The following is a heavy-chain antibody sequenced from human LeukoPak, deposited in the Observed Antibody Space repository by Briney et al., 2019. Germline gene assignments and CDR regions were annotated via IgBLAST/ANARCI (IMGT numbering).Heavy chain of an antibody. CDR1: GFTFSDYY. J-gene: IGHJ4*02. D-gene: IGHD6-19*01. CDR2: ISSSSTYT. Sequence: GGALRLSCAASGFTFSDYYMTWLRQAPGKGLEWLSYISSSSTYTNYADSVKARFTISRDNAKNSLYLQMNSLRAEYTAVYYCATAVAGYELDYWGQGTLVTVSS. V-gene: IGHV3-11*05. CDR3: ATAVAGYELDY.